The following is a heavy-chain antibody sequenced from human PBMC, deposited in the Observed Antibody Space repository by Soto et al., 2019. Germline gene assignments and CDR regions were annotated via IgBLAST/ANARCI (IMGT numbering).Heavy chain of an antibody. CDR1: GFTFSSYS. Sequence: GGSLRLSCAASGFTFSSYSMNWVRQAPGKGLEWVSSFSSSSSYIYYADSVKGRFTISRDNAKNSLYLQMNSLRAEDTAVYYCARGSSYDFWSGYYFNWFDPWGQGTLVTVSS. CDR2: FSSSSSYI. J-gene: IGHJ5*02. V-gene: IGHV3-21*01. D-gene: IGHD3-3*01. CDR3: ARGSSYDFWSGYYFNWFDP.